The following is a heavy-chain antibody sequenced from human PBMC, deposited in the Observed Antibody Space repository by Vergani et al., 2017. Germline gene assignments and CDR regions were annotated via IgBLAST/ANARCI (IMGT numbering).Heavy chain of an antibody. J-gene: IGHJ4*02. D-gene: IGHD1-7*01. CDR1: GFTFSSYG. CDR3: ARDWDNWNYVPPYYFDY. Sequence: QVQLVESGGGVVQPGRSLRLSCAASGFTFSSYGMHWVRQAPGKGLEWMAVIWYDGSNKYYADSVKGRFTISRDNSKNTLYLQMNSLKAEDTAVYYCARDWDNWNYVPPYYFDYWGQGTLVTVSS. V-gene: IGHV3-33*01. CDR2: IWYDGSNK.